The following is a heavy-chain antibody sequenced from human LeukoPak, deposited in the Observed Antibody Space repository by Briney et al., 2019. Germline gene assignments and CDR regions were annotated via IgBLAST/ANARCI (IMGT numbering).Heavy chain of an antibody. CDR3: AELGITMIGGV. Sequence: GGSLRLSCAASGFHFSAHGMNWIRQAPGKGLEWVSGISPSGDITYYADSVMGRFTISRDNAKNSLYLQMNSLRAEDTAVYYCAELGITMIGGVWGKGTTVTISS. V-gene: IGHV3-23*01. CDR2: ISPSGDIT. D-gene: IGHD3-10*02. CDR1: GFHFSAHG. J-gene: IGHJ6*04.